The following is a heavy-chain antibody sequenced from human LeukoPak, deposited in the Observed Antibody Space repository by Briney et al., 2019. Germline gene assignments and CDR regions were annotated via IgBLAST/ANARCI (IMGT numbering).Heavy chain of an antibody. CDR1: GFTFSSYA. V-gene: IGHV3-30-3*01. Sequence: GGSLRLSCAASGFTFSSYAMHWVRQAPGKGLEWVAVISYDGSNKYYADSVKGRFTISRDNSKNTLYLQMNSLRDEDTAVYYCARASGIDYWGQGTLVTVSS. CDR3: ARASGIDY. D-gene: IGHD6-19*01. CDR2: ISYDGSNK. J-gene: IGHJ4*02.